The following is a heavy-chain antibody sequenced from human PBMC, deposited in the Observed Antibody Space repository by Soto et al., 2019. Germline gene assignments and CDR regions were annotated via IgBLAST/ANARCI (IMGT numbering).Heavy chain of an antibody. J-gene: IGHJ6*02. Sequence: DSVKVSCKASGYSFSNYAMHWVRQAPGQRLEWMGWINAGNGNTKYPQKFQDRVTITRDTSASTAYMELSSLRSEDTAVYYCAKGGNIAVVVADYGMDVWGQGTTVTVSS. CDR2: INAGNGNT. CDR1: GYSFSNYA. CDR3: AKGGNIAVVVADYGMDV. V-gene: IGHV1-3*01. D-gene: IGHD2-15*01.